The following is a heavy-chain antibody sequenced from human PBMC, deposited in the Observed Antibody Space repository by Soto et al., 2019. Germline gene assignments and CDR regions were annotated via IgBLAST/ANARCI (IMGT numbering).Heavy chain of an antibody. V-gene: IGHV1-69*13. CDR1: GGTFSSYA. CDR2: IIPIFGTA. J-gene: IGHJ5*02. D-gene: IGHD1-1*01. Sequence: VASVKVSCKASGGTFSSYAISWVRQAPGQGLEWMGGIIPIFGTANYAQKFQGRVTITADESTSTAYMELSSLRSEDTAVYYCARDTTRWFDPWGQGTLVTVSS. CDR3: ARDTTRWFDP.